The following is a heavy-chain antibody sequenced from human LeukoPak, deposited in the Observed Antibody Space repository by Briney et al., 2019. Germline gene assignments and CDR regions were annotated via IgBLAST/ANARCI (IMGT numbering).Heavy chain of an antibody. CDR2: FYDSGDF. CDR1: GGSISGHH. Sequence: SQTLSLTCSVSGGSISGHHWTWIRQPPGTGLEGIGYFYDSGDFNYNPSLKSRVTISLDISNNQFSLRMSSVTAADTAMYYCARLLRPGGRKGDAFDIWGQGTLVTVSS. CDR3: ARLLRPGGRKGDAFDI. D-gene: IGHD1-26*01. J-gene: IGHJ3*02. V-gene: IGHV4-59*08.